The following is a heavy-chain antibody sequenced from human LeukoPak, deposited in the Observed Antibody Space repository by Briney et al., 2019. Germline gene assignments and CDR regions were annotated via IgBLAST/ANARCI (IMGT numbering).Heavy chain of an antibody. Sequence: ASVKVSCKASGYTFTSYYMHWVRQAPGQGLEWMGIINPSGGSTSYAQKFQGRVTITADKSTSTAYMELSSLRSEDTAVYYFARARFFATHLLVTQFGIDVWGQGTTVTVSS. V-gene: IGHV1-46*01. CDR1: GYTFTSYY. CDR3: ARARFFATHLLVTQFGIDV. CDR2: INPSGGST. D-gene: IGHD3-3*01. J-gene: IGHJ6*02.